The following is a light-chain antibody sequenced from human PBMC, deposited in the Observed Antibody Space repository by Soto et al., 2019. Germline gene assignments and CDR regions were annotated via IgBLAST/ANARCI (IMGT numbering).Light chain of an antibody. J-gene: IGKJ1*01. V-gene: IGKV3-20*01. Sequence: EIVLTQSPGTLSLSPGERATLSCRASQSVSSSYLAWYQQKPGQAPRLLIYGSSSRATGIPDRFSGSGSGTGFPLTISRLEPEDFAVYYCQQYGSSPRTWTFGQGTKVEIK. CDR3: QQYGSSPRTWT. CDR1: QSVSSSY. CDR2: GSS.